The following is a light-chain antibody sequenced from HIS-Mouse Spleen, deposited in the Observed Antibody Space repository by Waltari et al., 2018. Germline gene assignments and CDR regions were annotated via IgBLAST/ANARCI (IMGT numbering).Light chain of an antibody. Sequence: QSVLTQPPSASGTPGQRVTISCSGSRPNLGSHYVYWYQQLPGTAPKLLIYRNNQRPSGVPDRFSGSKSGTSASLAISGLRSEDEADYYCAAWDDSLSGPVFGGGTKLTVL. CDR2: RNN. CDR3: AAWDDSLSGPV. CDR1: RPNLGSHY. J-gene: IGLJ3*02. V-gene: IGLV1-47*01.